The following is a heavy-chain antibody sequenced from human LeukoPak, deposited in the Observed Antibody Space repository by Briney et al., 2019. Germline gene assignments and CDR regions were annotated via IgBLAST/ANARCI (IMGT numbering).Heavy chain of an antibody. CDR2: ISGSGGST. J-gene: IGHJ4*02. Sequence: GGSLRLSCAASGFTFSSYAMSWVRQAPGKGLEWVSAISGSGGSTYYADSVKGRFTISRDNSKNTLYLQMNSLRAEDTAVYYCAKWVDIITMVRGVIITGYYFDYWGQGTLVTVSS. CDR3: AKWVDIITMVRGVIITGYYFDY. CDR1: GFTFSSYA. V-gene: IGHV3-23*01. D-gene: IGHD3-10*01.